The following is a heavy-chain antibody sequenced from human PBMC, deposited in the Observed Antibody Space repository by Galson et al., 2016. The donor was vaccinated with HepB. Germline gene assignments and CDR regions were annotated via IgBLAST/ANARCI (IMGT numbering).Heavy chain of an antibody. Sequence: SLRLSCAASGFTFSNYAVSWVRQDPGKGLEWVSGISESGGTTYDTDSLKGRFTISRDNSRNMLFLQMTSMRAEDTAVYYCAKDRYDSSGARYDYWGQGTLVTVSS. CDR3: AKDRYDSSGARYDY. V-gene: IGHV3-23*01. D-gene: IGHD3-22*01. CDR1: GFTFSNYA. J-gene: IGHJ4*02. CDR2: ISESGGTT.